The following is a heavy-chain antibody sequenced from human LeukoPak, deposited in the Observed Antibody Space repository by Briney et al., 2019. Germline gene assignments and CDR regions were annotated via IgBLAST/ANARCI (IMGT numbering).Heavy chain of an antibody. D-gene: IGHD2-2*01. J-gene: IGHJ4*02. CDR2: IYHSRSA. CDR1: GGSISSSNW. CDR3: SRLGCGYYCDSTGCRKSDY. Sequence: SETLFLSCAVSGGSISSSNWWSCVRQPPWKGLEWIGEIYHSRSANYNPSLKNRVTISVDKSKNQFSVQLNSVTAADTAVYYCSRLGCGYYCDSTGCRKSDYWGQGTLVTVSS. V-gene: IGHV4-4*02.